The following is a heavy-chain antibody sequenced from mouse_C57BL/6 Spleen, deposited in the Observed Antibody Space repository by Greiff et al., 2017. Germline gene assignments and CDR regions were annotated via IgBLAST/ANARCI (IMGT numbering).Heavy chain of an antibody. V-gene: IGHV1-54*01. Sequence: VQLQESGAELVRPGTSVKVSCKASGYAFTNYLIEWVKQRPGQGLEWIGVINPGSGGTNYNEKFKGKATLTADKSSSTAYMQLSSLTSEDSAVYFCAREDGNYMDYWGQGTTLTVSS. J-gene: IGHJ2*01. CDR2: INPGSGGT. CDR1: GYAFTNYL. D-gene: IGHD2-1*01. CDR3: AREDGNYMDY.